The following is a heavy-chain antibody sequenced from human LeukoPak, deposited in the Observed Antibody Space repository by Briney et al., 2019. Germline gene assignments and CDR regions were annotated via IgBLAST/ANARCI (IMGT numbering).Heavy chain of an antibody. Sequence: GGSLRLSCAASGFTFSSYAMSWVRQAPGKGLKWVSAISDNGASTYYADSVKGRFTISRDNSKDTLYLQMNSLRAEDTATYYCAKASNSGWYYFDYWGQGTLVTVSS. CDR1: GFTFSSYA. CDR2: ISDNGAST. V-gene: IGHV3-23*01. D-gene: IGHD6-19*01. J-gene: IGHJ4*02. CDR3: AKASNSGWYYFDY.